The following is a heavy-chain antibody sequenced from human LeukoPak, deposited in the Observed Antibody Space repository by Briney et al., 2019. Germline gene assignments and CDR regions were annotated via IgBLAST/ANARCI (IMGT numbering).Heavy chain of an antibody. CDR3: ARALTYYYDSSGLDY. V-gene: IGHV3-48*01. D-gene: IGHD3-22*01. Sequence: GGSLRLSCAASGFTFSSYSMNWVRQAPGKGLEWVSYISSSSSTIYYADSVKGRFTISRDNVKNSLYLQMNSLRAEDTAVYYCARALTYYYDSSGLDYWGQGTLVTVSS. CDR2: ISSSSSTI. CDR1: GFTFSSYS. J-gene: IGHJ4*02.